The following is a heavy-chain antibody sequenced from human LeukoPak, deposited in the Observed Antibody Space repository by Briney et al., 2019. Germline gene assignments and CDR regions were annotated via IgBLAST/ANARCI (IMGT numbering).Heavy chain of an antibody. V-gene: IGHV3-21*01. CDR2: IISSGSHRYNADSV. J-gene: IGHJ4*02. CDR1: GFTFRTYS. CDR3: AREVDHRSPEVYFDH. D-gene: IGHD3-16*02. Sequence: GGSLRLSCAASGFTFRTYSMNWVRQAPGKGLEWVSSIISSGSHRYNADSVHYGDSVKGRFTISRDNARNLLYLQMNSLTAEDTAVYYCAREVDHRSPEVYFDHWGQGTLVTVSS.